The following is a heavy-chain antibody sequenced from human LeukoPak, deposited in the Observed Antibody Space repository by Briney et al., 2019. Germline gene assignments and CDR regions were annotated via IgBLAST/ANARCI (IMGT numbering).Heavy chain of an antibody. V-gene: IGHV4-4*02. CDR3: ARDPRSSGWFLDY. D-gene: IGHD6-19*01. CDR1: GGSISSSNW. Sequence: SETLSLTCAVSGGSISSSNWWSWVRQPPGKGLEWIGEIYHSGSTNYNPSLKSRVTISVDKSKNQFSLKLSSVTAADTAVYYCARDPRSSGWFLDYWGQGTLVTVSS. CDR2: IYHSGST. J-gene: IGHJ4*02.